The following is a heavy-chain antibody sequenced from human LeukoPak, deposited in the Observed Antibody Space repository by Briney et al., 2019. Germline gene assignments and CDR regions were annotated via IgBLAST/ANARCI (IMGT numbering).Heavy chain of an antibody. Sequence: GGSLRLSCAASGFTFSSYNMNWVRQAPGKGLEWVSSISSSSSYIYYADSVKGRFTISRDNAKNSLYLQMNSLRAEDTAVYYCARDGSITMVRGVIAYWGQGTLVTVSS. V-gene: IGHV3-21*01. D-gene: IGHD3-10*01. CDR3: ARDGSITMVRGVIAY. CDR2: ISSSSSYI. CDR1: GFTFSSYN. J-gene: IGHJ4*02.